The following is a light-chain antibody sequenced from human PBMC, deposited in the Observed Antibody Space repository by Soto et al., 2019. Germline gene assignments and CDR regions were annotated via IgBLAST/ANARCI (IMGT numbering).Light chain of an antibody. CDR1: QSVSSRY. J-gene: IGKJ4*02. CDR2: GAS. Sequence: EIVLTQSPRTLSLSPGEGATLSCRASQSVSSRYVAWYQQKPGQAPRLLMYGASSRATGIPDRFSGSGSGTDFTLTISTLEPEDFAVYYCQQYGSYPLTFGGGTKVEIK. V-gene: IGKV3-20*01. CDR3: QQYGSYPLT.